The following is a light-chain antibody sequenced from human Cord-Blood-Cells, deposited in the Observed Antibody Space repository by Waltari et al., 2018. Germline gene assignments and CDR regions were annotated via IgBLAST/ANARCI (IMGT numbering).Light chain of an antibody. J-gene: IGLJ2*01. Sequence: QSVLTQPPSASGTPGQRVTISCSGSSSHIGSNTVNWDQQPPGTAPKLLIDSNNQRPSGVPDRFSGSKSGTSASLAISVLQSEDEADYYCAAWDDSLNGPVFGGGTKLTVL. V-gene: IGLV1-44*01. CDR3: AAWDDSLNGPV. CDR2: SNN. CDR1: SSHIGSNT.